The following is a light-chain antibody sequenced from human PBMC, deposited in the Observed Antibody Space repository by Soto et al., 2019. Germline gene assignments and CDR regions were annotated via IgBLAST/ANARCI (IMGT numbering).Light chain of an antibody. CDR2: EAS. CDR3: SLYTSENPCV. Sequence: QSALTQPPSVSGSPGQSVTISCTGTSTDFVTYNRVSWYQQPPGTAPKLIVYEASNRPSGVPDRFSGSKSGNTASLTISGLQAADEADYYCSLYTSENPCVFGTGTKVPVL. V-gene: IGLV2-18*01. CDR1: STDFVTYNR. J-gene: IGLJ1*01.